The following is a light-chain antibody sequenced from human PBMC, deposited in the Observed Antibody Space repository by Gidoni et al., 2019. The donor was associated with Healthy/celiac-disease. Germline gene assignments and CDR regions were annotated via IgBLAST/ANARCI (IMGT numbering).Light chain of an antibody. CDR2: AAS. Sequence: DIKMTQSPSSLSASVGDRVTITCRASQSISSYLNWYQQKPGKAPTLLLYAASSLQSGVPSRFRGSGSGTDFTLPFRSLQPADFAPYYCPQSYRTLVFGQGTKLEIK. V-gene: IGKV1-39*01. CDR1: QSISSY. J-gene: IGKJ2*01. CDR3: PQSYRTLV.